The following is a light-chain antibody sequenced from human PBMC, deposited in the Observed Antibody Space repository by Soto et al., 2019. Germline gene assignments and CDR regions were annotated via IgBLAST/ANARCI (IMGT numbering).Light chain of an antibody. CDR3: QQSYSTPYT. CDR1: RSIDNN. J-gene: IGKJ2*01. CDR2: VAF. Sequence: DIPMTQSPSSLSASVGDRVTITCRASRSIDNNLNWYQQKPGQAPKLLIYVAFSLQSGVPSRFSGSGSGTDFTLTISRLQPEDFATYYCQQSYSTPYTFGQGTILEIK. V-gene: IGKV1-39*01.